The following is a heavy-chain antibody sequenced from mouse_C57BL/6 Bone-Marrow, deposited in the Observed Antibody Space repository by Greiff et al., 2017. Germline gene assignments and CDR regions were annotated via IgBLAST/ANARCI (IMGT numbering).Heavy chain of an antibody. D-gene: IGHD1-1*01. CDR1: GFSLSTFGMG. Sequence: QVTLKVSGPGIWQPSQTLSLTCSFSGFSLSTFGMGVGWISQPSGKGLEWLAHTWWGDDKYYNPALMSRLTISKASSKNQVFLKIAHVDTADSATYYGARHYGSCLDYWGQGTTLTVSS. CDR3: ARHYGSCLDY. CDR2: TWWGDDK. V-gene: IGHV8-8*01. J-gene: IGHJ2*01.